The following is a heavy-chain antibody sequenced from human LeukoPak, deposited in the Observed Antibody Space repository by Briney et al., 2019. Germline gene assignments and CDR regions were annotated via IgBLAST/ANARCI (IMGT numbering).Heavy chain of an antibody. J-gene: IGHJ6*02. V-gene: IGHV1-69*13. D-gene: IGHD3-22*01. CDR3: ASFYDSTGSVYYYAMDV. CDR1: GGTFSSYA. Sequence: SVKVSFKASGGTFSSYAISWVRQAPGQGLEWMGGIIPLFGPADYAQKFQGRVTITADESTRTAYMELNSLRSEDTAVYYCASFYDSTGSVYYYAMDVWGQGTTVTVSS. CDR2: IIPLFGPA.